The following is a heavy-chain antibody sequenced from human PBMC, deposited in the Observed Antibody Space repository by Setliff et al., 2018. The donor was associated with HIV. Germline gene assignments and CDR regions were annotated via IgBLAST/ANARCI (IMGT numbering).Heavy chain of an antibody. CDR3: AREVGTRYMDV. V-gene: IGHV4-59*01. D-gene: IGHD2-15*01. CDR1: GASIWSDY. J-gene: IGHJ6*03. CDR2: SHHSGNT. Sequence: SETLSLTCTVSGASIWSDYWSWIRQPPGKGLEWIGYSHHSGNTKYNPSLTGRVTISVDTSKIQFSLKLSSVTAADTAVYYCAREVGTRYMDVWGKGTTVTVSS.